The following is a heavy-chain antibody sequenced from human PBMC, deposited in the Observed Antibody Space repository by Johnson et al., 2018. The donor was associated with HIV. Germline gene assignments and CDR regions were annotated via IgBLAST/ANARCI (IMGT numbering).Heavy chain of an antibody. V-gene: IGHV3-30*19. D-gene: IGHD2-8*01. CDR2: ISYDGSNK. CDR1: GFTFSSYW. CDR3: ARDNIVLMVGGAFDI. J-gene: IGHJ3*02. Sequence: QVQLVESGGGVVQPGRSLRLSCTASGFTFSSYWMSWVRQAPGKGLEWVAVISYDGSNKYYADSVKGRFTISRDNSKNTLYLQMNSLRAEDTAVYYCARDNIVLMVGGAFDIWGQGTMVTVSS.